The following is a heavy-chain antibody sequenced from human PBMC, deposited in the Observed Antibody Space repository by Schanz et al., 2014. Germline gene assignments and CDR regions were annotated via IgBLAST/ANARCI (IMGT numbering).Heavy chain of an antibody. D-gene: IGHD7-27*01. CDR2: ISWNSGNI. CDR1: GFTFDDHA. CDR3: ARDDAWAFDY. Sequence: EVQLVESGGGLVQPGRSLRLSCAASGFTFDDHAMHWVRQVPGKGLEWVSGISWNSGNIAYADSVKGRFTISRDNAKNSLYLQMNSLRDDDTAVYYCARDDAWAFDYWGHGTLVTVSS. J-gene: IGHJ4*01. V-gene: IGHV3-9*01.